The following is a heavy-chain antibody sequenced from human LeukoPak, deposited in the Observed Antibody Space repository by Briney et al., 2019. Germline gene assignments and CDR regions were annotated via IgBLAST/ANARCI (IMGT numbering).Heavy chain of an antibody. Sequence: ASVKVSCKASGYTFTSYYMHWVRQAPGQGLEWMGIINPSGGSTSYAQKFQGRVTMTRDTSTSTVYMELSSLRSEDAAVYYCARVGGDTAMVTPPLAWGQGTLVTVSS. V-gene: IGHV1-46*01. J-gene: IGHJ5*02. D-gene: IGHD5-18*01. CDR2: INPSGGST. CDR1: GYTFTSYY. CDR3: ARVGGDTAMVTPPLA.